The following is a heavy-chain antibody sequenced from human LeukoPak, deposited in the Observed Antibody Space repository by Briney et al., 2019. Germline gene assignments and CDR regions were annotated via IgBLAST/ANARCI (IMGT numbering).Heavy chain of an antibody. CDR2: INHSGST. CDR3: ARSDMVATIGGYYYYMDV. V-gene: IGHV4-34*01. D-gene: IGHD5-12*01. J-gene: IGHJ6*03. CDR1: GGSFSTYY. Sequence: SETLSLTCAVYGGSFSTYYWSWIRQPPGKGLEWIGEINHSGSTNYNPSLKSRATISVDTSKNQFSLKLSSVTAADTAVYYCARSDMVATIGGYYYYMDVWGKGTTVTVSS.